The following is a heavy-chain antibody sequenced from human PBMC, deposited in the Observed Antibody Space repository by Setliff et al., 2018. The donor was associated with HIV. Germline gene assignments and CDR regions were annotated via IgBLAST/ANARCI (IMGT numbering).Heavy chain of an antibody. V-gene: IGHV1-2*02. CDR3: AKNYFDTSGWSAVDY. J-gene: IGHJ4*02. CDR1: GYTFTGYF. CDR2: INPNTGNT. Sequence: ASVKVSCKASGYTFTGYFIHWVRQAPGQGFEWMGGINPNTGNTHYPPSFQGRVTMTRDTSTTTAYMELSSLRSDDTAVYYCAKNYFDTSGWSAVDYWGQGTLVTVSS. D-gene: IGHD3-22*01.